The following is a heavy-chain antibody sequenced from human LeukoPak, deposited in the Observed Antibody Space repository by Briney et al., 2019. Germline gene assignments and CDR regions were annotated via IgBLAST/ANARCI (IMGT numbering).Heavy chain of an antibody. CDR2: ISSSGSYI. CDR3: ARKGVIYYDSSGYPYYFDY. CDR1: GFTFSSYS. J-gene: IGHJ4*02. D-gene: IGHD3-22*01. Sequence: GGSLRLSCAASGFTFSSYSMNWVRQAPGKGLEWVSSISSSGSYIYYADSVKGRFTISRDNAKNSLYLQMDSLRAEDAAVYYCARKGVIYYDSSGYPYYFDYWGQGTLVTVSS. V-gene: IGHV3-21*01.